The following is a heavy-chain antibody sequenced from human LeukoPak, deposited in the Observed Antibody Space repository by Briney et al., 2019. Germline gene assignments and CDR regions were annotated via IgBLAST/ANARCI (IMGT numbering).Heavy chain of an antibody. J-gene: IGHJ4*02. CDR3: AKVGAVADTQGMGYFDY. V-gene: IGHV4-59*01. CDR2: VYSTGST. D-gene: IGHD6-19*01. Sequence: SETLSPTRTVSGGSINSDFWSWIRQPPGKGLEWIGYVYSTGSTNYNPSLSSRVSISIDTSKNQFSLKLTSVTAADTAVYYCAKVGAVADTQGMGYFDYWGQGTLVTVSS. CDR1: GGSINSDF.